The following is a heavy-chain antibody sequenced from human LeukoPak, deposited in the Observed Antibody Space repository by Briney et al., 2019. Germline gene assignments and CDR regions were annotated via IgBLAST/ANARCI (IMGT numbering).Heavy chain of an antibody. CDR1: GFTFDDYA. CDR3: ANLVRGVQL. Sequence: PGGSLRLSCAASGFTFDDYAMHWVRQAPGKGLEWVSGISWNSGSIGYADSVKGRFTISRDNAKNSLYLQMNSLRAEDTALYYCANLVRGVQLWGQGTMVTVSS. J-gene: IGHJ3*01. CDR2: ISWNSGSI. D-gene: IGHD3-10*01. V-gene: IGHV3-9*01.